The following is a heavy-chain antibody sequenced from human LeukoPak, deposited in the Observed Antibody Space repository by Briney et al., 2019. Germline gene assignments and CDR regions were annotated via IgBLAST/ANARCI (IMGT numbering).Heavy chain of an antibody. CDR3: ASRAYYDSSGLDY. Sequence: SETLSLTCTVSGGSISSYYWSWIRQPAGKGLEWMGRIYTSGSTNYNPSLKSRVTMSVDTSKKHFSLKLSSVTAADTAVYYCASRAYYDSSGLDYWGQGILVTVSS. V-gene: IGHV4-4*07. D-gene: IGHD3-22*01. CDR1: GGSISSYY. J-gene: IGHJ4*02. CDR2: IYTSGST.